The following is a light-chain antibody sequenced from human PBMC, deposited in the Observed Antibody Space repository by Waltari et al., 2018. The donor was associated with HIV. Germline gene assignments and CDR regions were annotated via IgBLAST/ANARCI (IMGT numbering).Light chain of an antibody. J-gene: IGLJ3*02. CDR1: SSNLGLGYD. V-gene: IGLV1-40*01. CDR3: QSYDNSLNAWV. Sequence: QSVLTQPPSVSGAPGQRVTISCTGSSSNLGLGYDVQWYQQLPGTAPKLLVYDNINRPSWVPVLCSGSQSGIAASLAITGLQAEDEANYYCQSYDNSLNAWVFGGGTKVTVL. CDR2: DNI.